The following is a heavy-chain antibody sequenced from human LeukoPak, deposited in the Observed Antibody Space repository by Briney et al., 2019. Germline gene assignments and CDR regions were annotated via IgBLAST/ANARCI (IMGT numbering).Heavy chain of an antibody. Sequence: ASVKVSCKASGYTFTSYYMHWVRQAPGQGLEWMGIINPSGGSTSYAQKFQGRVTMTRDTSTSTVYMELRSLRSDDTAVYYCARDVTHSTYDFWSGYQYFDYRGQGTLVTVSS. D-gene: IGHD3-3*01. CDR2: INPSGGST. J-gene: IGHJ4*02. CDR3: ARDVTHSTYDFWSGYQYFDY. V-gene: IGHV1-46*01. CDR1: GYTFTSYY.